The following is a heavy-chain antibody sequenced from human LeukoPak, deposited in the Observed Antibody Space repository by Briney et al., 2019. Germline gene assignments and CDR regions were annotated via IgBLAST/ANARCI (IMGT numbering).Heavy chain of an antibody. Sequence: SVKVSCKASGGTFSSYAISWVRQAPGQGLEWMGGIIPIFGTANYAQKFQGRVTITTDESTSTAYMELSSLRSEDTAVYYCAGGYYDSSGYYYYAFDIWGRGTMVTVSS. V-gene: IGHV1-69*05. CDR1: GGTFSSYA. D-gene: IGHD3-22*01. CDR3: AGGYYDSSGYYYYAFDI. CDR2: IIPIFGTA. J-gene: IGHJ3*02.